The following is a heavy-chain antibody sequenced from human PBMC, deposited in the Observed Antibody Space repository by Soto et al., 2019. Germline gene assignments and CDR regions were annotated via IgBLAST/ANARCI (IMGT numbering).Heavy chain of an antibody. CDR3: AVGGRSGYSGSGY. J-gene: IGHJ4*02. D-gene: IGHD3-22*01. V-gene: IGHV4-4*02. CDR1: GGSIGSSNW. Sequence: SETLSLTCAVSGGSIGSSNWWSWVRQPPGKGLEWIGEIYHSGSTNYNPSLKSRVTISVDKSKNQFSLKLSSVTAADTAVYYCAVGGRSGYSGSGYWGQGTLVTVSS. CDR2: IYHSGST.